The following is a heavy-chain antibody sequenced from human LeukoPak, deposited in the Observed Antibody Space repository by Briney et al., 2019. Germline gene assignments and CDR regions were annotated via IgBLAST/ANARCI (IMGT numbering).Heavy chain of an antibody. D-gene: IGHD2-21*02. J-gene: IGHJ4*02. CDR1: GFTFSSYA. Sequence: GESLRLSCAASGFTFSSYAMSWVRQAPGKGLEWVGNINQDASEINYVDSVRGRFTISRDNAKNSLHLQMNSLRAEDTAVYYCATDRDNSDWQKRFDSWGQGTLVAVSS. V-gene: IGHV3-7*01. CDR3: ATDRDNSDWQKRFDS. CDR2: INQDASEI.